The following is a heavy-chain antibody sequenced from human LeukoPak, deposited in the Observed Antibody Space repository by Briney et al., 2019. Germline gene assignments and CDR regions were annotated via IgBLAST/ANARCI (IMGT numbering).Heavy chain of an antibody. Sequence: RTGGSLRLSCAASGFTFSSYSMNWVRQAPGKGLEWVSSISSSSSYIYYADSVKGRFTISRDNAKNSLYLQMNSLRAEDTAVYYCARNVPPKLGIVFRLFDYWGQGTLVTVSS. J-gene: IGHJ4*02. CDR1: GFTFSSYS. CDR2: ISSSSSYI. D-gene: IGHD7-27*01. V-gene: IGHV3-21*01. CDR3: ARNVPPKLGIVFRLFDY.